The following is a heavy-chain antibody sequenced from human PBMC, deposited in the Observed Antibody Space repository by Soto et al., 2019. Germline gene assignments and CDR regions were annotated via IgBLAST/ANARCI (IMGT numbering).Heavy chain of an antibody. V-gene: IGHV3-48*01. D-gene: IGHD3-16*02. CDR3: ARVPLLHLGELSYFDY. Sequence: EVQLVESGGGLVQPGGSLRLSCAASGFTFSSYSMNWVRQAPGKGLEWVSYISSSSSTIYYADSVKGRFTISRDNAKNSLYLQMNSLRAEDTAVYYCARVPLLHLGELSYFDYWGPGTLVTVSS. CDR1: GFTFSSYS. CDR2: ISSSSSTI. J-gene: IGHJ4*02.